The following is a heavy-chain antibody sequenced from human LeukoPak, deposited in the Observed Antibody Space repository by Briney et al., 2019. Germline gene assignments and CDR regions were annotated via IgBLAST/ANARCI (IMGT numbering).Heavy chain of an antibody. V-gene: IGHV3-48*03. CDR3: ARAFVLGDFDY. J-gene: IGHJ4*02. Sequence: GGSLRLSCAAPGFTFSSYEMNWVRQAPGKGLEWVSYISSSGSTIYYADSVKGRFTISRDNAKNSLYLQMNSLRAEDTAVYYCARAFVLGDFDYWGQGTLVTVSS. D-gene: IGHD1-26*01. CDR1: GFTFSSYE. CDR2: ISSSGSTI.